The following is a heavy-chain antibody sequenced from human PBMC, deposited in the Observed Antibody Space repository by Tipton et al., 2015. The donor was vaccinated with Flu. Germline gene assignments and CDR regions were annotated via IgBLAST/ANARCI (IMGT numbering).Heavy chain of an antibody. V-gene: IGHV4-38-2*02. Sequence: TLSLTCTVSGYSISSGYYWDWIRQPPGKGLEWIGRMYTNGDTNTNPSLKSRVSISLDTSNNQFSLRLSSVTAADTAMYYCTRSLRNSGGSPGYWGQGTLVTVSS. CDR2: MYTNGDT. J-gene: IGHJ4*02. CDR3: TRSLRNSGGSPGY. D-gene: IGHD2-15*01. CDR1: GYSISSGYY.